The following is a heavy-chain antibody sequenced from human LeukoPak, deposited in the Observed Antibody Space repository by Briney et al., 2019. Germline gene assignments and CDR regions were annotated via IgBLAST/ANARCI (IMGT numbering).Heavy chain of an antibody. CDR1: GDSISSTNYY. J-gene: IGHJ6*03. Sequence: SETLSLTCAVSGDSISSTNYYWGWIRRPPGKGLEWIGSIYYSGSTYYNPSLESRVTISVDTSKNQFSLKLSSVTAADTAVYYCARSPLGYCSDGICYSAYYYYYMDVWGKGTTVTVSS. D-gene: IGHD2-15*01. CDR3: ARSPLGYCSDGICYSAYYYYYMDV. CDR2: IYYSGST. V-gene: IGHV4-39*01.